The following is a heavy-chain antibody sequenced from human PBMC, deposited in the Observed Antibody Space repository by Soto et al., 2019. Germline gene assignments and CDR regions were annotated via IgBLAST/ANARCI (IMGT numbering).Heavy chain of an antibody. V-gene: IGHV3-7*05. J-gene: IGHJ4*02. Sequence: GGSLRLSCAASGFTFSNYWMSWVRQAPGKGLEWVANIKQHGSEKYYVDSVKGRFTISRDNAKNSLYLQMDNLSTGDTAVYYCARDSTPTDFLSGYLTYWGQGTLVTVSS. D-gene: IGHD3-3*01. CDR2: IKQHGSEK. CDR3: ARDSTPTDFLSGYLTY. CDR1: GFTFSNYW.